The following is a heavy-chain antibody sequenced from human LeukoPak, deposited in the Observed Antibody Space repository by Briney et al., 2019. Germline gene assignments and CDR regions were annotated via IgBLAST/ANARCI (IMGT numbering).Heavy chain of an antibody. J-gene: IGHJ4*02. CDR3: ARDHAMTGYSYGRYFDY. D-gene: IGHD5-18*01. Sequence: PGGSLRLSCAASGFTFSSYGMHWVRQAPGRGLEWVAFIRYDGSNKYYADSVKGRFTISRHNSKNTLYLQMNSLRAADTAVYYCARDHAMTGYSYGRYFDYWGQGTLVTVAS. CDR1: GFTFSSYG. CDR2: IRYDGSNK. V-gene: IGHV3-30*02.